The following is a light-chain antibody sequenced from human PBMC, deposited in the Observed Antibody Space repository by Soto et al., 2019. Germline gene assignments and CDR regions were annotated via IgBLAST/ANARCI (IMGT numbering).Light chain of an antibody. CDR2: GAS. CDR1: QSVSNNY. J-gene: IGKJ1*01. CDR3: QQYGSSGT. V-gene: IGKV3-20*01. Sequence: EIVLTQSPGTLSLSPGERATLSCRASQSVSNNYLAWYQQKPGQAPRLLIYGASNRATGIPDRFSGSGSGTDFPLTIRRLEAEDFAVYYCQQYGSSGTFGQGTKVEIK.